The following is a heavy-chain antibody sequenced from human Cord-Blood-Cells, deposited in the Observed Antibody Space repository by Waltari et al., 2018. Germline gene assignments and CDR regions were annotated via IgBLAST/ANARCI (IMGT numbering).Heavy chain of an antibody. J-gene: IGHJ3*02. D-gene: IGHD6-13*01. Sequence: QVQLQESGPGLVKPSGTLSLTCAVSGGSTSRSNWWSWVRQPPGKGLEWLGEIYHSGRTNYNPSLKSRVTISVDKSKNQFSLKLSSVTAADTAVYYCARYPVGIAAAGSAFDIWGQGTMVTVSS. CDR3: ARYPVGIAAAGSAFDI. CDR1: GGSTSRSNW. CDR2: IYHSGRT. V-gene: IGHV4-4*02.